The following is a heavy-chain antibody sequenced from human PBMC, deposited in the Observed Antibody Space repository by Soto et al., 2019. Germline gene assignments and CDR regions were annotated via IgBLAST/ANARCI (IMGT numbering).Heavy chain of an antibody. V-gene: IGHV4-59*01. CDR3: ARAGMVRGVIAYYYYYGMDV. CDR2: IYYSGST. D-gene: IGHD3-10*01. CDR1: GGSISSYY. J-gene: IGHJ6*02. Sequence: LSLTCTVSGGSISSYYWSWIRQPPGKGLEWIGYIYYSGSTNYNPSLKSRVTISVDTSKNQFSLKLSSVTAADTAVYYCARAGMVRGVIAYYYYYGMDVWGQGTTVTVSS.